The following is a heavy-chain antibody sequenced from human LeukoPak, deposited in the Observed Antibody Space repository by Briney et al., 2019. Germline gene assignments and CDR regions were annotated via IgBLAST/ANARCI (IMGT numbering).Heavy chain of an antibody. V-gene: IGHV4-38-2*02. CDR3: ARDQDYYGSGSYGPDY. D-gene: IGHD3-10*01. Sequence: SETLSLTCTVSGYSITSGYYWGWIRQPPGKGLEWLGSSYHTGSTYYNPSLKSRVTVSVDTSKNQFSLKLSSVTAADTAVYYCARDQDYYGSGSYGPDYWGQGILVTVSS. CDR1: GYSITSGYY. J-gene: IGHJ4*02. CDR2: SYHTGST.